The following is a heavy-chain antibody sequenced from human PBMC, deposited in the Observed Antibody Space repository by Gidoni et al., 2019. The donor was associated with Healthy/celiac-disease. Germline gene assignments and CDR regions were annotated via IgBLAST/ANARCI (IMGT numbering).Heavy chain of an antibody. Sequence: QVQLVQSGAEVKKPGASVTVSCEASGYTFTRYGISWVRQAPGQGLEWMGWISGYNGNTNYVQKLQGRVTMTTDTSTSTAYMELRSLRSDDTAVDYCARDRGYLMTPHYFDYWGQGTLGTVSS. CDR1: GYTFTRYG. CDR2: ISGYNGNT. J-gene: IGHJ4*02. V-gene: IGHV1-18*01. D-gene: IGHD3-10*01. CDR3: ARDRGYLMTPHYFDY.